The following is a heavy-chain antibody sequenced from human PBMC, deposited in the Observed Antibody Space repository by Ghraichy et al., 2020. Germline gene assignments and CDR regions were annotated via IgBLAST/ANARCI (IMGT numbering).Heavy chain of an antibody. CDR1: GFTFSSYG. Sequence: LSLTCAASGFTFSSYGMHWVRQAPGKGLEWVAVIGNDGSNKYYADSVKGRFTISRDNSKNTLYLQMNSLIAEDTAVYYCARDPMIVGNCDAFDSWGQERMLPVCS. D-gene: IGHD3-22*01. CDR3: ARDPMIVGNCDAFDS. CDR2: IGNDGSNK. J-gene: IGHJ3*02. V-gene: IGHV3-33*01.